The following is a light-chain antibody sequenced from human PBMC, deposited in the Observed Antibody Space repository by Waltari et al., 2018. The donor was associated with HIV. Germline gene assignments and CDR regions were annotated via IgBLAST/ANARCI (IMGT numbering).Light chain of an antibody. CDR3: NSRDTTGHWF. CDR1: SVRTYY. J-gene: IGLJ3*02. CDR2: GKN. Sequence: SSELAQDPAVSVALGQTVRITCQGDSVRTYYASWYQQKPGQAPVLVFYGKNNRPAGIPDRCSGSSSGDTASLTITGAQAEDEADYYCNSRDTTGHWFFGGGTKVTVL. V-gene: IGLV3-19*01.